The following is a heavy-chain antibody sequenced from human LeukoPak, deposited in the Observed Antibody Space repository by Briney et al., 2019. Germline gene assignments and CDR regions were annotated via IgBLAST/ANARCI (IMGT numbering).Heavy chain of an antibody. CDR1: GFTFSSYW. J-gene: IGHJ6*02. V-gene: IGHV3-7*01. D-gene: IGHD2-15*01. CDR3: ARDQGGTDGYCYGMDV. Sequence: GGSLRLSCAASGFTFSSYWMSWVRQAPGKGLEWVANIKQDGSEKYYVDSVKGRFTISRDNAKNSLYLQMNSLRAEDTAVYYCARDQGGTDGYCYGMDVWGQGTTVTVSS. CDR2: IKQDGSEK.